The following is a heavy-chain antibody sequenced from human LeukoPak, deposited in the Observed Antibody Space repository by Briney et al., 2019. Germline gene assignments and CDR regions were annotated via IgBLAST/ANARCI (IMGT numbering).Heavy chain of an antibody. V-gene: IGHV1-18*01. CDR1: GYTFTSYG. Sequence: ASVKVSCKASGYTFTSYGISWVRQAPGQGLEWMGWISAYNGNTNYAQKFQGRVTMTRDTSTSTVYMELSSLRSEDTAVYYCARGGRFLEWLLVPWGQGTLVTVSS. CDR2: ISAYNGNT. D-gene: IGHD3-3*01. J-gene: IGHJ5*02. CDR3: ARGGRFLEWLLVP.